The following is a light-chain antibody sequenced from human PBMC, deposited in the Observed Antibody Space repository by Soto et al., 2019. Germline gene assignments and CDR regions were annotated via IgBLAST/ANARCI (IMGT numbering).Light chain of an antibody. V-gene: IGLV2-14*01. CDR1: SSDVGGYNY. CDR2: EVS. J-gene: IGLJ1*01. Sequence: QSVLTQPASVSGSPGQSITISCTGTSSDVGGYNYVSWYQQHPGKAPKLMIYEVSNRPSGVSNRFSGSKSGNTASLTISGLQAEDGADYYCSSYTSSSIPVFGTGTKVT. CDR3: SSYTSSSIPV.